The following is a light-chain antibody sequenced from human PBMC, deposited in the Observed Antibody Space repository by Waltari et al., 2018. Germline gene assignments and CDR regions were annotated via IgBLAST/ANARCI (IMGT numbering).Light chain of an antibody. CDR1: QGISNH. CDR3: QQRNGYPIT. CDR2: TAS. V-gene: IGKV1-9*01. J-gene: IGKJ5*01. Sequence: DIQLTQSASFLSASVGARVTITCRSSQGISNHLAWYQQKGAKAPKLLIHTASTLEGGVPSRFSGSGSGTEFALTISSLQPEDFATYYCQQRNGYPITFGQGTRLEIK.